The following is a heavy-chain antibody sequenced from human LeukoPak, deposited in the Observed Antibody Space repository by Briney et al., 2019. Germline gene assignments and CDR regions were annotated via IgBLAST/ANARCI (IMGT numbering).Heavy chain of an antibody. J-gene: IGHJ6*02. CDR1: GGTFSSYA. D-gene: IGHD2-2*01. CDR2: IIPILGIA. CDR3: ARDKVVVPDLYYYGMDV. V-gene: IGHV1-69*04. Sequence: VASVKVSCKASGGTFSSYAISWVRQAPGQGLEWMGRIIPILGIANYAQKFQGRVTITADKSTSTAYMELSSLRSEDTAVYYCARDKVVVPDLYYYGMDVWGQGTTVTVSS.